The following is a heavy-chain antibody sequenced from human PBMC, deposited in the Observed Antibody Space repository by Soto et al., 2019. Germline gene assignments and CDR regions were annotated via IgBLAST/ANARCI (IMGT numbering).Heavy chain of an antibody. J-gene: IGHJ4*02. Sequence: EVRLLESGGGLVQPGGSLRLSCAASGFTFSVYAMSWVRQAPGKGLEWVSGIIGSGDSTHYADSVKGRFTVSRDNSKSMLYLQTNSRGAEATAIYYCAKALYGGFTYWGQGTLVTVSS. D-gene: IGHD3-10*01. CDR3: AKALYGGFTY. CDR1: GFTFSVYA. CDR2: IIGSGDST. V-gene: IGHV3-23*01.